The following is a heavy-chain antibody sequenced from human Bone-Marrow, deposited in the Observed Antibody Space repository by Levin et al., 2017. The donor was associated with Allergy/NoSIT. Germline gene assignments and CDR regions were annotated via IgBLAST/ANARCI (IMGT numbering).Heavy chain of an antibody. CDR1: GFTFDDYA. J-gene: IGHJ4*02. V-gene: IGHV3-9*01. CDR2: ISWNSGSI. Sequence: GGSLRLSCAASGFTFDDYAMHWVRQAPGKGLEWVSGISWNSGSIGYADSVKGRFTISRDNAKNSLYLQMNSLRAEDTALYYCAKTLDYWGQGTLVTVSS. CDR3: AKTLDY.